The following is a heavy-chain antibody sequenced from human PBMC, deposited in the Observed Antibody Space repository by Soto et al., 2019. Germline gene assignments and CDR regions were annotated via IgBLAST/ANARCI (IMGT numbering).Heavy chain of an antibody. Sequence: PGTVSRKGSSDTTPSYGISWGRQAPGQGLEWMGWISAYNGNTNYAQKLQGRVTMTTDTSTSTAYMELRSLRSDDTAVYYCARDKGDGSGSYYGYWG. CDR2: ISAYNGNT. V-gene: IGHV1-18*01. J-gene: IGHJ4*01. D-gene: IGHD3-10*01. CDR1: SDTTPSYG. CDR3: ARDKGDGSGSYYGY.